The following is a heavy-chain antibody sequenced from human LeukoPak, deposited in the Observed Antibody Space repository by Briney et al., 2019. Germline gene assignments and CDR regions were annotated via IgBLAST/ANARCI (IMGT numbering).Heavy chain of an antibody. V-gene: IGHV4-39*07. J-gene: IGHJ4*02. D-gene: IGHD3-10*01. Sequence: SETLSLTCTVSGGSISSSSYYWGWIRQPPGKGLEWIGSIYYSGSTYYNPSLKSRVTISVDTSKNQFSLKLSSVTAADTAVYYCARGPTYYYGSGSLGLYWGQGTLVTVSS. CDR2: IYYSGST. CDR3: ARGPTYYYGSGSLGLY. CDR1: GGSISSSSYY.